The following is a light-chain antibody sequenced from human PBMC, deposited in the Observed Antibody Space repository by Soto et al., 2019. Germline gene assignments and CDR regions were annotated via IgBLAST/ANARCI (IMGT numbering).Light chain of an antibody. CDR2: DAS. J-gene: IGKJ5*01. CDR3: QQRGNWPSIT. Sequence: EIVLTQSPATLSLSPGERATLSCRASQSVYSYLAWYQQKPGQAPRLLIYDASNRATGIPARFSGSGSGTDFTLTISSLEPEDFAVYYCQQRGNWPSITFGQGTRLEIK. V-gene: IGKV3-11*01. CDR1: QSVYSY.